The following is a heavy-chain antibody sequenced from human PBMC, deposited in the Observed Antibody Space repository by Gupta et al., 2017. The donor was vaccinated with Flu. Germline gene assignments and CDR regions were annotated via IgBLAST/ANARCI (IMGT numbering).Heavy chain of an antibody. V-gene: IGHV4-34*01. CDR3: ARRRGPTTVFGGGIPGAGWFDP. D-gene: IGHD3-3*01. Sequence: QVQLQQWGAGLLTPSETLSLRCDVDGGSFSGSDWSWIRQPPGKGLEWIGEITHRGSTNYSPSLKSRVTISVDTSKKQFSLKFTSVTAADTAVYYCARRRGPTTVFGGGIPGAGWFDPWGQGTLVTVSS. CDR1: GGSFSGSD. J-gene: IGHJ5*02. CDR2: ITHRGST.